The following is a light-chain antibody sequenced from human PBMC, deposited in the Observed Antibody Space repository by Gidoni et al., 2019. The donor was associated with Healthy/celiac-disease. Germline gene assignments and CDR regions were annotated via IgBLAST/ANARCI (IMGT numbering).Light chain of an antibody. CDR2: AAS. CDR3: QQSYSTPLT. J-gene: IGKJ4*01. CDR1: QSISRY. V-gene: IGKV1-39*01. Sequence: IQMTQSPSSLSASVGDRVTITCRASQSISRYLNWYQQKPGKAPKLLIYAASSLQSGVPSRFSGSGYGTDVTLTISSLQTADFATYYCQQSYSTPLTFGGGTKVEIK.